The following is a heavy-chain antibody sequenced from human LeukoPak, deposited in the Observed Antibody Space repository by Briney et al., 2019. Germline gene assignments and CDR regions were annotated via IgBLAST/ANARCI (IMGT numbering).Heavy chain of an antibody. CDR1: GFTFSSYG. Sequence: PGGSLRLSCAASGFTFSSYGMHWVRQAPGKGLEWVAFIRYDGSKKYYADSVKGRFTISRDNSKNTLYLQMNSLRAEDTAVYYCAALKCNCNDLDYWGQGTLVTVSS. J-gene: IGHJ4*02. CDR3: AALKCNCNDLDY. CDR2: IRYDGSKK. D-gene: IGHD1-1*01. V-gene: IGHV3-30*02.